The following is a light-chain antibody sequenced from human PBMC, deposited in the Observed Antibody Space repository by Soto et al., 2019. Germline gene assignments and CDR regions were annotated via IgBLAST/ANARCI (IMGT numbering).Light chain of an antibody. CDR3: AAWDDSLSYV. Sequence: QSALTQPASVSGSPGQSITISCTGTSGDIGSYNRVSWYQQHPGKAPKLIIYEVTDRPSGVSNRFSGSKSGNTASLTISGLRSEDEADYYCAAWDDSLSYVFGIGTKLTVL. CDR1: SGDIGSYNR. J-gene: IGLJ1*01. V-gene: IGLV2-14*01. CDR2: EVT.